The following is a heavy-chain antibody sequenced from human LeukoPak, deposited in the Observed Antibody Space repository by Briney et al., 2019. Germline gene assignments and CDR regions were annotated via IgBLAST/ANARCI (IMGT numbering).Heavy chain of an antibody. CDR3: ARGSGIITGIDE. Sequence: GGSLRLSCAASGFTFSSHWMHWVRQAPGEGLVWVSRIKDDGSHTNYADPVKGRFTISRDNAKNTLSLQMNSLRAEDTAVYYCARGSGIITGIDEWGQGTLVTVSS. CDR1: GFTFSSHW. CDR2: IKDDGSHT. V-gene: IGHV3-74*01. D-gene: IGHD6-25*01. J-gene: IGHJ4*02.